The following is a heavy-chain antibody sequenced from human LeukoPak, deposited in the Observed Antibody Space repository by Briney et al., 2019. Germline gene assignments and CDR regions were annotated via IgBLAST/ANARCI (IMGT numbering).Heavy chain of an antibody. CDR1: GFTFTNYA. CDR2: ITGRGDNT. V-gene: IGHV3-23*01. Sequence: PGGSLRLSCAASGFTFTNYAMTWVRQAPGKGLEWVSSITGRGDNTNSADSVKGRFTISRDNSKNTLYLQMNSLRAEDTAVYYCAKSDYWGQGTLVTVSS. CDR3: AKSDY. J-gene: IGHJ4*02.